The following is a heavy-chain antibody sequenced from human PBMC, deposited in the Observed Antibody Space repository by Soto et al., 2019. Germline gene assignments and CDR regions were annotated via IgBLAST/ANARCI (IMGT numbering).Heavy chain of an antibody. CDR3: ARGEGSGSNALGH. D-gene: IGHD3-16*01. V-gene: IGHV3-66*01. Sequence: EVLLEESGGGFVQPWGSLRLSCAASGFTVSNNYMTWVRQATGKGLEWVAVIQDGGSISYADSVSDRFTISRENSKNTVFLEMNNLRPEDTAVYFWARGEGSGSNALGHWCQGTLVTVSS. J-gene: IGHJ4*02. CDR1: GFTVSNNY. CDR2: IQDGGSI.